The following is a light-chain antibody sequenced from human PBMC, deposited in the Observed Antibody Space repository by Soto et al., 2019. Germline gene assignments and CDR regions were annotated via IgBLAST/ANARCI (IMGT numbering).Light chain of an antibody. Sequence: QSALTQPRSVSGSPGQSVTVSCTGTSRDVGIYNYVSWYQQYPGKAPKLMIYEVSNRPSGVSNRFSGSKSGYTASLTISGLQSEDEADYYCSSYTSSTTRVFGTGTKLTVL. J-gene: IGLJ1*01. CDR3: SSYTSSTTRV. V-gene: IGLV2-14*01. CDR2: EVS. CDR1: SRDVGIYNY.